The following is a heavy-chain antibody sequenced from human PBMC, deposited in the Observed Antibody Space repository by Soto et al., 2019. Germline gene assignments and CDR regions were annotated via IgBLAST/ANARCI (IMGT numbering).Heavy chain of an antibody. V-gene: IGHV3-33*01. Sequence: PGGSLRLSCAASGFTFSSYGMHWVRQAPGKGLEWVAVIWYDGSNKYYADSVKGRFTISRDNSKNTLYLQMNSLRAEDTAVYYCARESSGYSYGYPTYYFDYWGQGTLVTVSS. J-gene: IGHJ4*02. D-gene: IGHD5-18*01. CDR1: GFTFSSYG. CDR2: IWYDGSNK. CDR3: ARESSGYSYGYPTYYFDY.